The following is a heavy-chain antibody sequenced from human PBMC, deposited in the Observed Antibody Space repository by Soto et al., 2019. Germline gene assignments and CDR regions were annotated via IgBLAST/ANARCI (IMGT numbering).Heavy chain of an antibody. V-gene: IGHV4-39*01. CDR2: IHYGGST. CDR3: ARLPGDCSCDSGRIDY. Sequence: QLQLQESGPGLVKPSETLSLTCTVSGGSISSSSYYWGWIRQPPGKGLEWSGSIHYGGSTYYNLSIKIRVTKSVDTSKNQFSLKLCSVTAADTAVYCCARLPGDCSCDSGRIDYCVQGTLVTVSS. J-gene: IGHJ4*02. D-gene: IGHD2-15*01. CDR1: GGSISSSSYY.